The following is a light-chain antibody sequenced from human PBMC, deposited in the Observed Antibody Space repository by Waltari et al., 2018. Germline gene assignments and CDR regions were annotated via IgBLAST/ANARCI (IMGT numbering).Light chain of an antibody. Sequence: QSALTQPASVSGSPGQSITISCTGPSSDVGSYNLVSWYQQYPGKAPKLMIYEGSKRPSGVSNRFSGSKSGNTASLTISGLQAEDEADYYCCSYAGSSTLYVFGTGTKVTVL. V-gene: IGLV2-23*01. J-gene: IGLJ1*01. CDR3: CSYAGSSTLYV. CDR1: SSDVGSYNL. CDR2: EGS.